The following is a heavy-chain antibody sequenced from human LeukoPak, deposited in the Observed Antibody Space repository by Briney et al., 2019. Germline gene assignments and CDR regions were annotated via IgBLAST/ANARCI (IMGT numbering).Heavy chain of an antibody. CDR2: ISGSGGST. CDR1: GFTFSSYA. D-gene: IGHD2-2*01. J-gene: IGHJ4*02. V-gene: IGHV3-23*01. CDR3: AKDIVVVPAANWGFDY. Sequence: PGGSLRLSCAASGFTFSSYAVSWVRQAPGKGLEWVSAISGSGGSTYYADSVKGRFTISRDNSKNTLYLQMNSLRAEDTAVYYCAKDIVVVPAANWGFDYWGQGTLVTVSS.